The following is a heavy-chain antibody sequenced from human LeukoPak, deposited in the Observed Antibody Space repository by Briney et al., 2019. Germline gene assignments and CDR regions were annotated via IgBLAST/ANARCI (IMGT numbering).Heavy chain of an antibody. CDR2: IIPILGIA. V-gene: IGHV1-69*04. CDR3: ASTSGYGPYSYGMDV. CDR1: GGTFSSYA. J-gene: IGHJ6*02. Sequence: GASVKVSCKASGGTFSSYAISWVRQAPGQGLEWMGSIIPILGIANYAQKFQGRVTITADKSTSTAYMELSSLRSEDTAVYYCASTSGYGPYSYGMDVWGQGTTVTVSS. D-gene: IGHD5-12*01.